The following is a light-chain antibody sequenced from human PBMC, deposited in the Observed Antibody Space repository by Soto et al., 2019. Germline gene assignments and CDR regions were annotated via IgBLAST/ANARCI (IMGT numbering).Light chain of an antibody. Sequence: DILMTQSQSSLSASVGETVPITCRASQSISSHLNWYQQKPGKAPNLLMYTASNLQSGVPSRFSGSGSGTDFTLTISSLQPEDFATYYCQQSYSTPISFGQGTRLETK. V-gene: IGKV1-39*01. CDR3: QQSYSTPIS. CDR1: QSISSH. CDR2: TAS. J-gene: IGKJ5*01.